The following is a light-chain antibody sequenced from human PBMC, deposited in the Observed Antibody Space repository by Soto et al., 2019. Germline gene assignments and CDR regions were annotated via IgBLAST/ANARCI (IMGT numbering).Light chain of an antibody. J-gene: IGKJ1*01. CDR3: QQYGSSPRT. CDR1: QSVFYSSNNKNY. Sequence: DIVMTQSPDSLAVSLGERATINCKSSQSVFYSSNNKNYLSWYQQKPGQPPKLLIYWASTRESGVPDRFSGSGSGTDFTLTISSLEPEDFAVYYCQQYGSSPRTFGQGTKVDIK. V-gene: IGKV4-1*01. CDR2: WAS.